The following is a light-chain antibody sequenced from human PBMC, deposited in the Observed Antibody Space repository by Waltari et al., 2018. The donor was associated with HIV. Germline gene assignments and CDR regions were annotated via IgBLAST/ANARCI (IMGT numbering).Light chain of an antibody. CDR2: AAS. Sequence: EIVLTQSPGTLSLSPGERATLSCRASQSVGSTYLVWYQQKPGQASRLLIYAASSRATGIPDRFSGSGSGTDFTLTISRLEPEDFAVYYCHHYGTSPPWMFGQGTKVEMK. J-gene: IGKJ1*01. V-gene: IGKV3-20*01. CDR1: QSVGSTY. CDR3: HHYGTSPPWM.